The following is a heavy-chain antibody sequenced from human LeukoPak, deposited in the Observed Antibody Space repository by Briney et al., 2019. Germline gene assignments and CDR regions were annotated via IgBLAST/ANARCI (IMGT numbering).Heavy chain of an antibody. CDR1: GYTFTSYG. J-gene: IGHJ6*02. CDR3: AREPYGVGYYYYGMDV. CDR2: ISAYNGNT. V-gene: IGHV1-18*01. D-gene: IGHD3-3*01. Sequence: ASVKVSCKASGYTFTSYGISWVRQAPGQGLEWMGWISAYNGNTNYAQKLQGRVTMTTDTSTSTAYMELRSLRSDDTAVYYCAREPYGVGYYYYGMDVWGQGTTVTVSS.